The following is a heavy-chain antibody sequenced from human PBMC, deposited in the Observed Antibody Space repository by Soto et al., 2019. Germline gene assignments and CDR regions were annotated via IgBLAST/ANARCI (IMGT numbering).Heavy chain of an antibody. V-gene: IGHV1-3*01. CDR3: ARPGPLGEVRGVIS. CDR2: INAGNGNT. D-gene: IGHD3-10*01. Sequence: QVQLVQSGAEVKKPGASVKVSCKASGYTFTSYAMHWVRQAPGQRLEWMGWINAGNGNTKYSQKFQGRVTITRDTSASTAYMERSSLRSEDTAVYYCARPGPLGEVRGVISWGQGTLVTVSS. J-gene: IGHJ4*02. CDR1: GYTFTSYA.